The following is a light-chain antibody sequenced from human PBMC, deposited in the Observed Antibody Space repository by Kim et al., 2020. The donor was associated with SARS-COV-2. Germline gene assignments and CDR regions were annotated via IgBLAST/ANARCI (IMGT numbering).Light chain of an antibody. J-gene: IGKJ4*01. CDR3: QQYDSAVT. CDR2: DVS. V-gene: IGKV1-33*01. CDR1: QDISHF. Sequence: SESIGDRITITCQASQDISHFLNWYQQKPGKAPRLLIYDVSNLEPGVPSRFSGRGSRTDFTLTISSLQTEDIATYYCQQYDSAVTFGGGTKVDIK.